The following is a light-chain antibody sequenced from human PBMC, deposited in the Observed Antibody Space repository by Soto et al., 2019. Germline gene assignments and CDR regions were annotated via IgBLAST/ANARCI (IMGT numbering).Light chain of an antibody. CDR1: SSNIGAGYD. V-gene: IGLV1-40*01. Sequence: QSVLTQPPSVSGAPGQRVTISCTGSSSNIGAGYDVHWYQQLPGTAPKFLIYGNSNRPSGVPDRFSGSKSGTSASLAITGLQAEDEADYYCQPYDSSMSGSYVFGTGTKVTVL. J-gene: IGLJ1*01. CDR3: QPYDSSMSGSYV. CDR2: GNS.